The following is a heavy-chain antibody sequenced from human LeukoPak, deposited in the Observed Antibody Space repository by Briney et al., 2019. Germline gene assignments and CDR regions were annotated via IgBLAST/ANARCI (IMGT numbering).Heavy chain of an antibody. D-gene: IGHD1-7*01. J-gene: IGHJ6*04. Sequence: GCLRLSCPASGFILGEYAMSWVRQAAGRGREWVGFIRRKAYEGTTEYAASVKGRFTISRDDSKSIAYLQMNSLKTEDTAVYYCTRDLKNLGNYYYYGMDVWGKGTTVTVSS. V-gene: IGHV3-49*04. CDR3: TRDLKNLGNYYYYGMDV. CDR1: GFILGEYA. CDR2: IRRKAYEGTT.